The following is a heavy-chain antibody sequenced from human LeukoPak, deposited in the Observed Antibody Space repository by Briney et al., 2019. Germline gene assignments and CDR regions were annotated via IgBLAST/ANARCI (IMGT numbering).Heavy chain of an antibody. V-gene: IGHV3-23*01. CDR3: AKERESSGWYEGGFDY. CDR2: ISGSGGST. Sequence: GGSLRLSCAASGFTFSSYAMSWVRQAPGKGLEWVSAISGSGGSTYYADSVKGRFTISRDNSRNTLYLQMNSLRAEDTAVYYCAKERESSGWYEGGFDYWGQGTLVTVSS. D-gene: IGHD6-19*01. CDR1: GFTFSSYA. J-gene: IGHJ4*02.